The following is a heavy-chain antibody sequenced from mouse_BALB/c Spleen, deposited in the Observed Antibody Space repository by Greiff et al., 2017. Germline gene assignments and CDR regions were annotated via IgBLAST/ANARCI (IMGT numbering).Heavy chain of an antibody. D-gene: IGHD1-1*02. Sequence: EVQLQESGAELVKPGASVKLSCTASGFNIKDTYMHWVKQRPEQGLEWIGRIDPANGNTKYDPKFQGKATITADTSSNTAYLQLSSLTSEDTAVYYCARGGGVGWFAYWGQGTLVTGSA. CDR1: GFNIKDTY. J-gene: IGHJ3*01. CDR2: IDPANGNT. V-gene: IGHV14-3*02. CDR3: ARGGGVGWFAY.